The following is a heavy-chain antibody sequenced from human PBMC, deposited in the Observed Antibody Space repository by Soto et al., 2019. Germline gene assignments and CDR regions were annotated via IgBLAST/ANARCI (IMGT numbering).Heavy chain of an antibody. Sequence: SETLSLTCTVSGGSISSGGYSWSWIRQQPGKGLEWIGYIYHSGSTYYNPSLKSRVTISVDRSKNQFSLKLSSVTAADTAVYYCARVIFIGYCISTSCYDFDYWGQGTLVTVSS. J-gene: IGHJ4*02. D-gene: IGHD2-2*01. CDR1: GGSISSGGYS. CDR2: IYHSGST. CDR3: ARVIFIGYCISTSCYDFDY. V-gene: IGHV4-30-2*01.